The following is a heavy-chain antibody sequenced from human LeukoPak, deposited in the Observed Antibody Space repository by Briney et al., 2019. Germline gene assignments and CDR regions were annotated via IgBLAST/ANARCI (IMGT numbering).Heavy chain of an antibody. D-gene: IGHD3-9*01. V-gene: IGHV3-23*01. CDR1: GFTFSNYA. Sequence: GGSLRLSCAASGFTFSNYAMNWVRQAPGKGLDWVSTISNSGGATYYADSVKGRFTISRDNSKNTLYLQMNSLRAEDTAVYYCAKDKGTGDYHHDYWGQGTLVTVSS. CDR2: ISNSGGAT. CDR3: AKDKGTGDYHHDY. J-gene: IGHJ4*02.